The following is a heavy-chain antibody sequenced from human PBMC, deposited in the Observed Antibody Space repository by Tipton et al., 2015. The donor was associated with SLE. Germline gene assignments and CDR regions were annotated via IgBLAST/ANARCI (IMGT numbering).Heavy chain of an antibody. CDR1: GYTITTCY. V-gene: IGHV1-46*01. D-gene: IGHD2-21*01. Sequence: QVQLVQSGAEVKKPGASVKVPCRASGYTITTCYINWFRQPPGQGLEWLGTINPIDGGTNYARKFRGRVTMTSDASTNTVYVELSWRTPDDTAVYYCAREFHGGEFDHWGQGTLVTVSS. J-gene: IGHJ5*02. CDR3: AREFHGGEFDH. CDR2: INPIDGGT.